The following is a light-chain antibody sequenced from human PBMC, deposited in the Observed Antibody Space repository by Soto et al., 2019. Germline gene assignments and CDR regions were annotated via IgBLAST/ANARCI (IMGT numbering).Light chain of an antibody. CDR1: QSVNSK. CDR2: ASS. Sequence: VVMTQSPATWSVSPGERATLSCIAIQSVNSKLALYQQNPGQPPRLLIYASSTRATGVPARFSGGGSATEFILPISSLQPADVAAYYCQQHTDWHPITFGHGTRLEIK. CDR3: QQHTDWHPIT. J-gene: IGKJ5*01. V-gene: IGKV3-15*01.